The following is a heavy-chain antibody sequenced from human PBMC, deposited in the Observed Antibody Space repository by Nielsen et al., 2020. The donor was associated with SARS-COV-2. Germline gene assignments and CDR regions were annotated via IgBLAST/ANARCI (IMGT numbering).Heavy chain of an antibody. CDR1: GYTFTSYD. Sequence: ASVKVSCKASGYTFTSYDINWVRQAPGQGLEWMGRINPNSGGTNYAQKFQGRVTMTRDTSISTAYMEPSRLRSDDTAVYYCARIDGTTGYYYMDVWGKGTTVTVSS. V-gene: IGHV1-2*06. CDR2: INPNSGGT. CDR3: ARIDGTTGYYYMDV. D-gene: IGHD1-1*01. J-gene: IGHJ6*03.